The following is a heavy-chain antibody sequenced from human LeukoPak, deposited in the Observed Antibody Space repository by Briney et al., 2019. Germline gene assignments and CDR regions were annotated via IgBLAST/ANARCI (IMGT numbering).Heavy chain of an antibody. CDR1: GGSISSYY. CDR3: AQSRAYYYDTSGYPPHYFDY. D-gene: IGHD3-22*01. CDR2: FYYSGST. Sequence: PSETLSLTCTVSGGSISSYYWSWIRQPPGKGLEWIGYFYYSGSTNYNPSLKSRVTISVDTSKNQFSLKLSSVTAADTAVYYCAQSRAYYYDTSGYPPHYFDYWGQGTLVTVSS. V-gene: IGHV4-59*08. J-gene: IGHJ4*02.